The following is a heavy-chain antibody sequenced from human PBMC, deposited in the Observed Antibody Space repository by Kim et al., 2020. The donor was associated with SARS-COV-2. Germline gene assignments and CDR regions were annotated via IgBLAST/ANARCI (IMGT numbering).Heavy chain of an antibody. CDR2: ISSSGNT. CDR3: ARHNRQLDMFAF. Sequence: SETLSLTCTVSGGFISNSNYYWGWIRRPPGKGLEWVGSISSSGNTFDNPSLESRVTMSVDTSKNQFSLRVSSVTAADTAVFHCARHNRQLDMFAFWGQGTLVTVST. J-gene: IGHJ4*02. CDR1: GGFISNSNYY. D-gene: IGHD6-13*01. V-gene: IGHV4-39*01.